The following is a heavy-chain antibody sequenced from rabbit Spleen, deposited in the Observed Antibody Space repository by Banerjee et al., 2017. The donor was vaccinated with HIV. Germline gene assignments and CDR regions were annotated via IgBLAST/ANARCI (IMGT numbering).Heavy chain of an antibody. Sequence: QQQLVDSGGGLVQPGGSLALTCKASGFSLSNYYVMCWVRQAPGKGLEWIGCINTGSGSAYYASWVNGRFTISKTSSTVDLKMTSLTAADTATYFCARDGAGGSYFALWGPGTLVTVS. J-gene: IGHJ6*01. CDR3: ARDGAGGSYFAL. V-gene: IGHV1S36*01. CDR2: INTGSGSA. D-gene: IGHD8-1*01. CDR1: GFSLSNYY.